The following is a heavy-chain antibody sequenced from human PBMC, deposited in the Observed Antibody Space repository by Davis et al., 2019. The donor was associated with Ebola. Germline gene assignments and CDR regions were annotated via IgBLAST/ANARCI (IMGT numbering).Heavy chain of an antibody. D-gene: IGHD6-13*01. CDR2: ISYDGSNK. CDR1: GFTFSSYA. Sequence: GGSLRLSCAASGFTFSSYAMSWVRQAPGKGLEWVAVISYDGSNKYYADSVKGRFTISRDNSKNTLYLQMNSLRDEDTAVYYCARDREYSSSWYGVGYYYGMDVWGQGTTVTVSS. J-gene: IGHJ6*02. V-gene: IGHV3-30*03. CDR3: ARDREYSSSWYGVGYYYGMDV.